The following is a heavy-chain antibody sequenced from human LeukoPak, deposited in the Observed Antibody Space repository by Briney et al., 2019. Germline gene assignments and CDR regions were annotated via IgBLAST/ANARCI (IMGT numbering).Heavy chain of an antibody. J-gene: IGHJ4*02. CDR2: VAHKGATFYSPTLNR. Sequence: SETLSLTCAVYGATLSEYYRRWVRQAPGKGLEWVGEVAHKGATFYSPTLNRKYTPSFKSRVTMSVDPSQNQFSLKLTSVTVADTATYYCVRQGTNSGYYLLDYWGQGHLVIVSS. D-gene: IGHD3-22*01. CDR1: GATLSEYY. CDR3: VRQGTNSGYYLLDY. V-gene: IGHV4-34*01.